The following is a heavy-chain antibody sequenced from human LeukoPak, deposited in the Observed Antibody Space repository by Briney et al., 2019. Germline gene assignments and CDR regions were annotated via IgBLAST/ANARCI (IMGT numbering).Heavy chain of an antibody. V-gene: IGHV6-1*01. CDR2: TYYRSKWYN. CDR1: RDSVSSNSAA. J-gene: IGHJ3*02. D-gene: IGHD3-22*01. CDR3: AREPPYYYDSSGYQPHAFDI. Sequence: SQTLSLTCAISRDSVSSNSAAWNWIRQSPSRGLEWLGRTYYRSKWYNDYAVSVKSRITINPDTSKNQFSLQLNSVTPEDTAVYYCAREPPYYYDSSGYQPHAFDIWGQGTMVTVSS.